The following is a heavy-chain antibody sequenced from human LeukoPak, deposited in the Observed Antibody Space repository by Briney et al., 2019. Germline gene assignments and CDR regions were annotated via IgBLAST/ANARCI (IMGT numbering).Heavy chain of an antibody. J-gene: IGHJ4*02. CDR3: ARGSWYYYDSSGYPTFDY. D-gene: IGHD3-22*01. Sequence: SETLSLTCAVYGGSFSGYYWSWIRQPPGKGLEWIGEINHSGSTNYNPSLKSRVTISVDTSKNQFSLKLGSVTAADTAVYYCARGSWYYYDSSGYPTFDYWGQGTLVTVSS. CDR2: INHSGST. V-gene: IGHV4-34*01. CDR1: GGSFSGYY.